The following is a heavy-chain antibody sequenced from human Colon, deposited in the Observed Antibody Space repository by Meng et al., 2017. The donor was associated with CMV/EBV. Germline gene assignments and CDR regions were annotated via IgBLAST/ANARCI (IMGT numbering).Heavy chain of an antibody. CDR2: INVVDGDT. V-gene: IGHV1-3*01. D-gene: IGHD3-22*01. CDR1: TFSISV. CDR3: ARARYYDNSGYYYWYFDL. Sequence: TFSISVMHWVRQAPGQRLEWLGWINVVDGDTKYSQKFQGRVTITRDTSASTAFMELSSLRSEDTAVYYCARARYYDNSGYYYWYFDLWGRGALVTVSS. J-gene: IGHJ2*01.